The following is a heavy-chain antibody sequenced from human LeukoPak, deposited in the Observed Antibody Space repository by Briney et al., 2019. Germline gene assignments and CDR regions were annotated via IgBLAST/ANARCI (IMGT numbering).Heavy chain of an antibody. D-gene: IGHD1-7*01. J-gene: IGHJ5*02. Sequence: PSETLSLTCTVSGGSISSYYWSWIRQSAGKGLEWIGLIYISGSTNYNPSLKSRVTMSIDTSKNQFSLKLSSVTAADTAVYYCARDPGARNYFDPWGQGILVSVSS. CDR2: IYISGST. CDR1: GGSISSYY. CDR3: ARDPGARNYFDP. V-gene: IGHV4-4*07.